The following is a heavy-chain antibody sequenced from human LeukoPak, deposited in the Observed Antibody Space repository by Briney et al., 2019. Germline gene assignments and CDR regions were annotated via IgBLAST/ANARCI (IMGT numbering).Heavy chain of an antibody. Sequence: GGSLGLSCAASGFTFSSYWMSWVRQAPGKGLEWVANIKQDGSEKYYVDSVKGRFTISRDNAKKSLYLQMNSLRTEDTAVYFCARDYGKVPGFYWGQGTLVTVSS. V-gene: IGHV3-7*01. CDR2: IKQDGSEK. J-gene: IGHJ4*02. CDR3: ARDYGKVPGFY. CDR1: GFTFSSYW. D-gene: IGHD4-17*01.